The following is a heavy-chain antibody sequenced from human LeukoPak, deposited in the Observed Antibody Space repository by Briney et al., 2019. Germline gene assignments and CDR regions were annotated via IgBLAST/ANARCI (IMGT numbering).Heavy chain of an antibody. CDR3: ARDPDLGDFWSGYYAPSGYFDY. CDR2: TYYRSKWYN. CDR1: GDSVSSNSAA. V-gene: IGHV6-1*01. D-gene: IGHD3-3*01. J-gene: IGHJ4*02. Sequence: SQTLSLTCAISGDSVSSNSAAWNWIRQSPSRGLEWLGRTYYRSKWYNDYAVSVKSRITINPDTSKNQFSLQLNSVTPEDTAVYYCARDPDLGDFWSGYYAPSGYFDYWGQGTLVTVSS.